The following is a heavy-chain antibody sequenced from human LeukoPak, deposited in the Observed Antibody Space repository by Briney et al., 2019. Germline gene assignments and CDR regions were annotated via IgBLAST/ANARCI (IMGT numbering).Heavy chain of an antibody. CDR2: IIPIFGTA. D-gene: IGHD6-19*01. CDR1: GGTFSSYA. V-gene: IGHV1-69*05. CDR3: ARERFGSSGWYPFDY. Sequence: SVKVSCKASGGTFSSYAISWVRQAPGQGLEWMGGIIPIFGTANYAQKFQGRVMITTDESTSTAYMELSSLRSEDTAVYYCARERFGSSGWYPFDYWGQGTLVTVSS. J-gene: IGHJ4*02.